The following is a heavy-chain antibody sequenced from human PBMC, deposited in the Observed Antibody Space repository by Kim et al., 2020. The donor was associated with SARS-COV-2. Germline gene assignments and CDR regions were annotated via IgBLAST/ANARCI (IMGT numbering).Heavy chain of an antibody. D-gene: IGHD6-13*01. V-gene: IGHV3-15*01. J-gene: IGHJ6*02. CDR3: TKHIAEVAAYGMDV. Sequence: AATVKDRINISRDDSKSTLRLQMNSLKSEDTAVYYCTKHIAEVAAYGMDVWGQGTTVTVSS.